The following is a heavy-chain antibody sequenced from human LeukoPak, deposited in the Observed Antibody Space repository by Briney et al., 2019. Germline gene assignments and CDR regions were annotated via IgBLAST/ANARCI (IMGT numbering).Heavy chain of an antibody. CDR2: IYSGGST. D-gene: IGHD1-20*01. CDR1: GFTVSSNY. J-gene: IGHJ3*02. V-gene: IGHV3-66*01. Sequence: GGSLRLSCAASGFTVSSNYMSWVRQAPGKGLEWVSVIYSGGSTYYADSVKGRFTISRDNAKNTLYLQMNSLRAEDTAVYFCVMYTWGNVPDIWGQGTLVTVSS. CDR3: VMYTWGNVPDI.